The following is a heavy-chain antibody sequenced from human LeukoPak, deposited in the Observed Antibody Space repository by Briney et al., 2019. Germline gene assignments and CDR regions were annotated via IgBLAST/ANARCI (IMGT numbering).Heavy chain of an antibody. V-gene: IGHV5-51*01. CDR1: GYSFTSYW. Sequence: GESLKISCKGSGYSFTSYWIGWVRQMPGKGLEWMGIIYPGGSDTRYSPSFQGRVTISADKSISTAYLQWSSLKASDTAMYYCARRIDCSSTSCRAFDIWGQGTMVTVSS. CDR3: ARRIDCSSTSCRAFDI. CDR2: IYPGGSDT. D-gene: IGHD2-2*01. J-gene: IGHJ3*02.